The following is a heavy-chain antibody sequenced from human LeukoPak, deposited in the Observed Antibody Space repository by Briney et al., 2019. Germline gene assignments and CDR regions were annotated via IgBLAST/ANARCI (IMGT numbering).Heavy chain of an antibody. CDR1: GFTFSRDS. D-gene: IGHD5-12*01. J-gene: IGHJ3*02. CDR2: ISSSSTYI. V-gene: IGHV3-21*01. Sequence: GGSLRLSCAASGFTFSRDSMNWVRQAPGKGLEGVSSISSSSTYIYYAESVKGRFTIYRNNDKNSLHMQMNSLRAEGTAVYYCARGGGYSGYDLDAFDIWGQGTMVTVSS. CDR3: ARGGGYSGYDLDAFDI.